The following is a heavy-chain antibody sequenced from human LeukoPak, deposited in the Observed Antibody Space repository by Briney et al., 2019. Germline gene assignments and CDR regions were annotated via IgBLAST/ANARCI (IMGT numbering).Heavy chain of an antibody. CDR3: ARDSYIAVAGTYYYYGMDV. CDR2: INTNTGNP. D-gene: IGHD6-19*01. J-gene: IGHJ6*02. V-gene: IGHV7-4-1*02. CDR1: GYTFTSYG. Sequence: GASVKVSCKASGYTFTSYGISWVRQAPGQGLEWMGWINTNTGNPTYAQGFTGRFVFSLDTSVSTAYLQISSLKAEDTAVYYCARDSYIAVAGTYYYYGMDVWGQGTTVTVSS.